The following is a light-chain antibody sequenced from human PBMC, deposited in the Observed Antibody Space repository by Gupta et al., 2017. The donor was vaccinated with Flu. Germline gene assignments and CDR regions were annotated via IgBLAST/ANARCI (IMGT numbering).Light chain of an antibody. Sequence: PSSLSASVGDRVTITCRASQSIISYLNWYQQKPGKAPNLLIYAASSLQSGVPSRFSGSGSGTDFTLTISSLQPEDFATYYCQQSYSSPLTFGGGTKVEIQ. V-gene: IGKV1-39*01. CDR1: QSIISY. J-gene: IGKJ4*01. CDR2: AAS. CDR3: QQSYSSPLT.